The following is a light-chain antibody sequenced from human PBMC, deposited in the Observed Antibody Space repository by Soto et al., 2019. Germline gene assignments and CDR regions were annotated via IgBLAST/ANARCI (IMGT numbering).Light chain of an antibody. CDR1: QSVSSY. CDR3: QQRSNWPPIT. V-gene: IGKV3-11*01. CDR2: DAS. Sequence: EVVLTQSPATLSLSPGETATLSCRASQSVSSYLVWYQQKPGQPPRLLIYDASNRAAGIPARFSGSGSGTDFTLTINSLEPEDFAIYYCQQRSNWPPITFGQGTRLAIK. J-gene: IGKJ5*01.